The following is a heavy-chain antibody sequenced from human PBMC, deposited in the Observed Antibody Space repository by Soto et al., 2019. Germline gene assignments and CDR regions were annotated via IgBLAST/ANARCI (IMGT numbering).Heavy chain of an antibody. V-gene: IGHV3-23*01. CDR1: GFTFSSYA. Sequence: GGSLRLSCAASGFTFSSYAMSWVRQAPGKGLEWVSAISGSGGSTYYADSVKGRFTISRDNSKNTLYLQMNSLRAEDTDVYYCAKVGIAARQNFDYWGQGTLVTVSS. CDR2: ISGSGGST. J-gene: IGHJ4*02. D-gene: IGHD6-6*01. CDR3: AKVGIAARQNFDY.